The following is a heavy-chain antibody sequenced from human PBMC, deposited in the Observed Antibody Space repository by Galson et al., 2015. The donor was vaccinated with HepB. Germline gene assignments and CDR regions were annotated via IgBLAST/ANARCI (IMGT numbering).Heavy chain of an antibody. V-gene: IGHV3-66*02. Sequence: SLRLSCAASGFTVRTNSMSWVRQAPGKGLEWVSVFYSGGSTYYADSVKGRFTISRVDSKNTLYLHMNSLRPEDTDVYYCSTERSTSVSYYFDNWGQGTLVTVSS. CDR1: GFTVRTNS. CDR3: STERSTSVSYYFDN. J-gene: IGHJ4*02. D-gene: IGHD1-26*01. CDR2: FYSGGST.